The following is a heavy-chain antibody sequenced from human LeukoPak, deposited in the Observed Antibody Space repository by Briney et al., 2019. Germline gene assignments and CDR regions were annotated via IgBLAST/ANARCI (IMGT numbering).Heavy chain of an antibody. V-gene: IGHV4-59*12. J-gene: IGHJ4*02. CDR3: AREGWLQLDY. D-gene: IGHD5-24*01. CDR1: GGSISSYY. Sequence: SETLXLTCTVSGGSISSYYWSWIRQPPGKGLEWIGYIYYSGSTNYNPSLKSRVTISVDTSKNQFSLKLSSVTAADTAVYYCAREGWLQLDYWGQGTLVTVSS. CDR2: IYYSGST.